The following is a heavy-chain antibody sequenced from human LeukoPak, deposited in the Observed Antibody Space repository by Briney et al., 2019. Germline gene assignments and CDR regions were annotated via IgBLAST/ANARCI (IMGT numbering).Heavy chain of an antibody. CDR3: ARDPALSLNPLYYFDY. J-gene: IGHJ4*02. Sequence: GGSLRLSCAASGFTFSSYAMHWVRQAPGKGLEWVAVISYDGSNKYYADSVKGRFTISRDNSKNTLYLQMNSLRAEDTAVYYCARDPALSLNPLYYFDYWGQGTLVTVSS. CDR2: ISYDGSNK. CDR1: GFTFSSYA. V-gene: IGHV3-30-3*01.